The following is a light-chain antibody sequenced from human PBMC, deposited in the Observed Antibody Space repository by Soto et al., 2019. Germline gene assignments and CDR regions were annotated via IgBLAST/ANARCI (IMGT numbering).Light chain of an antibody. CDR2: KTS. Sequence: DIHMTQSPSTLSASVGDRVTITCRASQSISISLAWYQQKPGKAPNLLIYKTSSLETGVPSRFSGSGSGTEFTLTISSLQPDDFATYYCQHWHDYSWTFGQGTKVEVK. J-gene: IGKJ1*01. CDR1: QSISIS. CDR3: QHWHDYSWT. V-gene: IGKV1-5*03.